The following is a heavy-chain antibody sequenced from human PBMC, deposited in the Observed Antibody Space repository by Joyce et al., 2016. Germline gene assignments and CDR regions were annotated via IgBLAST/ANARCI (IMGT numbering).Heavy chain of an antibody. J-gene: IGHJ4*02. Sequence: EVQVVESGGDLVQPGESLRLSCAASGCTFSNAWMSWVRQAPGKGLEWIARIKSKAAGGTTDYAAPVKGRFTISRDDSNNMLYLQMNSLKTEDTAVYYCTADLPGGISDYFDYWGQGTLVTVSS. CDR2: IKSKAAGGTT. CDR3: TADLPGGISDYFDY. V-gene: IGHV3-15*01. CDR1: GCTFSNAW. D-gene: IGHD4-23*01.